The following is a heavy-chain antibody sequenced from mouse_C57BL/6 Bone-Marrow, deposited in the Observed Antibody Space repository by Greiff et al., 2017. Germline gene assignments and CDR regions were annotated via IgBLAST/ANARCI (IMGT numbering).Heavy chain of an antibody. CDR1: GYTFTSYG. D-gene: IGHD1-1*02. CDR3: ARRKPLSTY. Sequence: QVQLKQSGAELARPGASVKLSCKASGYTFTSYGISWVKQRTGQGLEWIGEIYPRSGNTYYNEKFKGKATLTADKSSSTAYMELRSLTSEDSAVYFCARRKPLSTYWGQGTLVTVSA. J-gene: IGHJ3*01. V-gene: IGHV1-81*01. CDR2: IYPRSGNT.